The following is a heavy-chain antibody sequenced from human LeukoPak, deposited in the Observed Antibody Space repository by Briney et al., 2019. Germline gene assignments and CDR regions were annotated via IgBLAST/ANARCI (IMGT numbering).Heavy chain of an antibody. J-gene: IGHJ5*02. CDR2: IYYSGST. D-gene: IGHD2-21*01. CDR3: ARHVVFWGWLPPVGFDP. V-gene: IGHV4-39*07. CDR1: GGSISSSSYY. Sequence: SETLSLTCTVSGGSISSSSYYWGWIRQPPGKGLEWIGSIYYSGSTYYNPSLKSRVTISVDTSKNQFSLKLSSVTAADTAVYYCARHVVFWGWLPPVGFDPWGQGTLVTVSS.